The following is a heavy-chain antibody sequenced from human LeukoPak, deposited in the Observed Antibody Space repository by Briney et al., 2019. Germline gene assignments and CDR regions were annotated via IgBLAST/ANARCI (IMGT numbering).Heavy chain of an antibody. CDR2: MNPNSGNT. CDR3: ARGVKGYYYYYMDV. Sequence: ASVKVSCKASGYTFTSYDINRVRQATGQGLEWMGWMNPNSGNTGYAQKFQGRVTMTRNTSISTAYMELSSLRSEDTAVYYCARGVKGYYYYYMDVWGKGTTVTVSS. V-gene: IGHV1-8*01. CDR1: GYTFTSYD. D-gene: IGHD3-16*02. J-gene: IGHJ6*03.